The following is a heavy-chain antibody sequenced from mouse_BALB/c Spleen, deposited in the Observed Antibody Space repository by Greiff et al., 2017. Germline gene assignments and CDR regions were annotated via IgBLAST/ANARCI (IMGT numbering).Heavy chain of an antibody. Sequence: VQLQQSGAELVKPGASVKLSCKASGYTFTSYYMYWVKQRPGQGLEWIGEINPSNGGTNFNEKFKSKATLTVDKSSSTAYMQLSSLTSEDSAVYYCTRSNWSWFAYWGQGTLVTVSA. CDR2: INPSNGGT. D-gene: IGHD4-1*01. CDR3: TRSNWSWFAY. CDR1: GYTFTSYY. J-gene: IGHJ3*01. V-gene: IGHV1S81*02.